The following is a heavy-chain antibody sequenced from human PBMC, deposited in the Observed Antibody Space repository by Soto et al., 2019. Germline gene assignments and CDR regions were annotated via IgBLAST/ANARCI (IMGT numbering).Heavy chain of an antibody. CDR2: INPNSGAT. V-gene: IGHV1-2*04. Sequence: QVQLVQSGAELKKPGASVKVSCKASGYTFIYYYIHWVRQAPGQGLEWMGWINPNSGATNSAQKFQDWVTMTRDTPISTAYMELSRLRSDDTAVYYCARSDMTTSPNFAYWGQGTLGTVSS. CDR1: GYTFIYYY. CDR3: ARSDMTTSPNFAY. D-gene: IGHD4-4*01. J-gene: IGHJ4*02.